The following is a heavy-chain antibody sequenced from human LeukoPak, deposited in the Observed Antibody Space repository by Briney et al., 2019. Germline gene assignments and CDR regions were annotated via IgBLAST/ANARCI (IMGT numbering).Heavy chain of an antibody. CDR2: IIPIFGTA. Sequence: ASVKVSCKASGGTFSSYAISWVRQAPGQGLEWMGRIIPIFGTANYAQKFQGRVTITTDEPTSTAYMELSSLRSEDTAVYYCARGDSSGSDYWGQGTLVTVSS. V-gene: IGHV1-69*05. J-gene: IGHJ4*02. CDR1: GGTFSSYA. D-gene: IGHD6-19*01. CDR3: ARGDSSGSDY.